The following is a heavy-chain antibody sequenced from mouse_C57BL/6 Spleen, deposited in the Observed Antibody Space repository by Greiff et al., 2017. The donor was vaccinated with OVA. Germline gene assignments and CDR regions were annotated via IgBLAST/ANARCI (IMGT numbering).Heavy chain of an antibody. D-gene: IGHD6-5*01. CDR2: IDPSDSYT. V-gene: IGHV1-50*01. CDR1: GYTFTSYW. Sequence: QVQLKQPGAELVKPGASVKLSCKASGYTFTSYWLQWVKQRPGQGLEWIGEIDPSDSYTNYNQKFKGKATLTVDTSSSTAYMQLSSLKSEDSAVYYGARKGGPIDYWGQGTTLTVSS. CDR3: ARKGGPIDY. J-gene: IGHJ2*01.